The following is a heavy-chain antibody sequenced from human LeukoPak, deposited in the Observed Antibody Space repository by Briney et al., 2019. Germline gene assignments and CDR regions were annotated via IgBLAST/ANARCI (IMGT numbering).Heavy chain of an antibody. CDR3: ATAEKSYGSGTGYFDY. J-gene: IGHJ4*02. V-gene: IGHV1-69*06. CDR1: GGTFSSYA. CDR2: IIPIFGTA. D-gene: IGHD3-10*01. Sequence: SVKVSCKASGGTFSSYAISWVRQAPGQGLEWMGGIIPIFGTANYAQKFQGRVTMTEDTSTDTAYMELSSLRSEDTAVYYCATAEKSYGSGTGYFDYWGQGTLVTVSS.